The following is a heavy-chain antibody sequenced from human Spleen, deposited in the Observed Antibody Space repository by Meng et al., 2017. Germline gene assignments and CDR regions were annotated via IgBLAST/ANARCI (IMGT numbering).Heavy chain of an antibody. V-gene: IGHV3-15*01. CDR3: TTSYYYDSSGYYNHDY. Sequence: GESLKISCAASVTFTNAWMSWVRQAPGKGLEWVGRIKSKTDGGTTDYAAPVKGRFTISRDDSKNTLYLQMNSLKTEDTAVYYCTTSYYYDSSGYYNHDYWGQGTLVTVSS. D-gene: IGHD3-22*01. CDR1: VTFTNAW. CDR2: IKSKTDGGTT. J-gene: IGHJ4*02.